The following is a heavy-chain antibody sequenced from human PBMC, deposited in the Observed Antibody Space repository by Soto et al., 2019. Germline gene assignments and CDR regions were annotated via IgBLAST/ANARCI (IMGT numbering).Heavy chain of an antibody. Sequence: SETLSLTCNVSGGSISKFYWAWIRKTAGNGLEWMGRVYATGTTDYNPSLRSRVAMSVDISKKTFSLRLRSVTGADSGVYYCVRDGSKGLRDWFDPWGQGILVTVSS. V-gene: IGHV4-4*07. CDR2: VYATGTT. J-gene: IGHJ5*02. CDR1: GGSISKFY. CDR3: VRDGSKGLRDWFDP.